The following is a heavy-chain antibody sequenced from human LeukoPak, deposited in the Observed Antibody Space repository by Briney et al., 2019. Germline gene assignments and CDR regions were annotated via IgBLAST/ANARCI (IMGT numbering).Heavy chain of an antibody. J-gene: IGHJ6*03. Sequence: PSETLSLTCTVSGGSISSYYWSWIRQPAGKGLEWIGCIYTSGSTNYNPSLKSRVTMSVDTSKNQFSLKLSSVTAADTAVYYCARDLHYYDILTGHYSHYYMDVWGKGTTVTISS. V-gene: IGHV4-4*07. CDR1: GGSISSYY. CDR2: IYTSGST. CDR3: ARDLHYYDILTGHYSHYYMDV. D-gene: IGHD3-9*01.